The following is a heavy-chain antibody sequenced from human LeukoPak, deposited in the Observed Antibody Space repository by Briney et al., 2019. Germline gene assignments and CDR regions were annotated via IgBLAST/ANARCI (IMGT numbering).Heavy chain of an antibody. J-gene: IGHJ4*02. CDR1: GFTFSSYW. CDR2: INQDGSEK. V-gene: IGHV3-7*01. Sequence: SGGSLRLSCAASGFTFSSYWMSWVRQAPGKGLEWVANINQDGSEKYYVDSVKGRFTISRDNAKKSLYLQMNSLRAEDMAVYYCARHLSGVTGYTYGRGIDYWGQGTLVTVSS. D-gene: IGHD5-18*01. CDR3: ARHLSGVTGYTYGRGIDY.